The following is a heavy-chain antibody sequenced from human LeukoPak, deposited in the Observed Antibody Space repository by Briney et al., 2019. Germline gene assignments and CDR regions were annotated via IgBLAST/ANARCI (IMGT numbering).Heavy chain of an antibody. D-gene: IGHD5-18*01. CDR2: IYHSGST. V-gene: IGHV4-30-2*01. CDR1: GGSISSGGYS. J-gene: IGHJ4*02. Sequence: SETLSLTCAVSGGSISSGGYSWSWIRQPPGKGLEWIGYIYHSGSTYYNPSLKSRVTISVDRSKNQFSLKLSSVTAADTAVYYCARVVVQLWSQFDHWGQGTLVTVSS. CDR3: ARVVVQLWSQFDH.